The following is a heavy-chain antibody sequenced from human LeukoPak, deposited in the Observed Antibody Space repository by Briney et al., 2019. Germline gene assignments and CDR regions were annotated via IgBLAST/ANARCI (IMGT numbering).Heavy chain of an antibody. D-gene: IGHD6-6*01. CDR1: GYTFAHYW. CDR2: IYPADADT. J-gene: IGHJ4*02. V-gene: IGHV5-51*01. CDR3: ARRGGSSSSVDF. Sequence: GESLKISCTASGYTFAHYWIGWVRQMPGKGLEWMGLIYPADADTRYSPSFQGQVTLSADKSMSTAYLHWSSLKASDTAVYYYARRGGSSSSVDFWGQGTLVIVSS.